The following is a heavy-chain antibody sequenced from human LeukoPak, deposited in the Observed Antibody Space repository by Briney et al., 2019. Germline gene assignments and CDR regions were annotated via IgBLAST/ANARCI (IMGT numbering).Heavy chain of an antibody. CDR1: GFTFSSYS. D-gene: IGHD4-17*01. V-gene: IGHV3-21*01. CDR2: ISSGSEYI. J-gene: IGHJ4*02. CDR3: AREFYGDYYFDH. Sequence: GGSLRLSCAASGFTFSSYSMNWVRQAPGKGLEWDSSISSGSEYIYYADSVKGRFTISRDNAKNSLFLQMNSLRAEDSAVYYCAREFYGDYYFDHWGQGTLVTVSS.